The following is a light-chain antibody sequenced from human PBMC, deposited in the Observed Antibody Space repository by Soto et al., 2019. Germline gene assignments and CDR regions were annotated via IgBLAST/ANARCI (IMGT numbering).Light chain of an antibody. Sequence: DIVMTQSPLSLPVTPGEPASISCRSSQSLLHSNGYNYLDWYLQKPGQSPQLLIYLGSNRASGVPDRVSGSGSGTDFTLKISRVEAEDVGGYYFMQALQTPLTFGGGTKVEIK. V-gene: IGKV2-28*01. CDR2: LGS. CDR3: MQALQTPLT. CDR1: QSLLHSNGYNY. J-gene: IGKJ4*01.